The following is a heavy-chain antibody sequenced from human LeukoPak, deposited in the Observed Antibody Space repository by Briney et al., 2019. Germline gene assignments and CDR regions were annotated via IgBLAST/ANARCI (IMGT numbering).Heavy chain of an antibody. CDR3: AELGITMIGGV. Sequence: GSLRLSCAASGFTFSNYWMHWVRQAPGKGLVWVSRISDAGAHTFYADSVKGRFAMSRDNAKNTLYLQMNSLRAEDTAVYYCAELGITMIGGVWGKGTTVTISS. CDR1: GFTFSNYW. V-gene: IGHV3-74*01. D-gene: IGHD3-10*02. CDR2: ISDAGAHT. J-gene: IGHJ6*04.